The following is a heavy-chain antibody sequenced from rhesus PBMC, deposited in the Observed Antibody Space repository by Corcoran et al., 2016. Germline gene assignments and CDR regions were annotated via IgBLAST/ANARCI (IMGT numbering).Heavy chain of an antibody. J-gene: IGHJ4*01. CDR1: GFTFSIYD. D-gene: IGHD6-31*01. V-gene: IGHV3-136*01. CDR2: IMYNGKTI. Sequence: EVQLVESGGGLVQPGGSLRLSCAASGFTFSIYDMSWVRQAPGKVLEWVSYIMYNGKTISYAYSGKGRFTISRYNAKNSLSLQMSSLRAEDTAVYYCTRASIAAAGTFDYWGQGVLVTVSS. CDR3: TRASIAAAGTFDY.